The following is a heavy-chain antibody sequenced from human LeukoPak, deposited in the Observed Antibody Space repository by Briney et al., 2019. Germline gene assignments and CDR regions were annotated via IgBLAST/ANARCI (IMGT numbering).Heavy chain of an antibody. CDR1: GYTFTSYG. Sequence: ASVKVSCKASGYTFTSYGISWVRQAPGQGLEWMGWISAYNGNTNYVQKLQGRVTMTTDTSTSTAYMELRSLRSDDTAVYYCARGVPAALRLARWFDPWGQGTLVTVSS. CDR2: ISAYNGNT. J-gene: IGHJ5*02. D-gene: IGHD2-2*02. CDR3: ARGVPAALRLARWFDP. V-gene: IGHV1-18*01.